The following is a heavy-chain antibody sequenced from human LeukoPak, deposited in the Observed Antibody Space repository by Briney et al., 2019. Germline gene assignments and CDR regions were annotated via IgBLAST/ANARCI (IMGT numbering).Heavy chain of an antibody. CDR2: IYTSGST. Sequence: SETLSLTCTVSGGSISSYYWSWIRQPAGKGLEWFGRIYTSGSTNYNPSPKSRVTMSVDTSKNQFSLKLSSVTAADTAVYYCARVSPPTYYFDYWGQGTLVTVSS. J-gene: IGHJ4*02. V-gene: IGHV4-4*07. CDR3: ARVSPPTYYFDY. CDR1: GGSISSYY.